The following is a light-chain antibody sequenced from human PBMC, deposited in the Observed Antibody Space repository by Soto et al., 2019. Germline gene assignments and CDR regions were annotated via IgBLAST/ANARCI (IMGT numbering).Light chain of an antibody. CDR2: GAS. CDR3: QQYGSSRGYT. CDR1: QSVSSSY. J-gene: IGKJ2*01. V-gene: IGKV3-20*01. Sequence: EIVLTQSPGTLSLSPGERATLSCRASQSVSSSYLAWYQQKPGQAPRLLIYGASSRATGIPDRSSGSGSGTDFTVTISRLEPEDFAVYYCQQYGSSRGYTFGQGTKLEIK.